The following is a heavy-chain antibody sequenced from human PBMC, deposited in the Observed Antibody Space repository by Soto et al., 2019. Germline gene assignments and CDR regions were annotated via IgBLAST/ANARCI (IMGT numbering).Heavy chain of an antibody. Sequence: SETLSLTCNVSGGSMRTYYWGWIRQPPGKGLEWIGHIYYGGNTNYNPSLKSRVTISVDTSKNQFSLKLNSMTPADTAVYYFARHNYGSGSTYFDYWGQGTLVTVSS. CDR2: IYYGGNT. V-gene: IGHV4-59*08. J-gene: IGHJ4*02. CDR3: ARHNYGSGSTYFDY. D-gene: IGHD3-10*01. CDR1: GGSMRTYY.